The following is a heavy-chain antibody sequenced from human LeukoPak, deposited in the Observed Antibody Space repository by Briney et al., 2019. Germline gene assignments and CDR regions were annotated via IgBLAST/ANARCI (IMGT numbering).Heavy chain of an antibody. J-gene: IGHJ4*02. V-gene: IGHV3-23*01. CDR1: GFTFSNSA. Sequence: PGGSLRLSCTASGFTFSNSAMNWVRQAPGKGLEWVSAINGGGTSTYYADSVKGRFTISRDNSKNTLYLQKNSLRAEDTAVYYCAKGTLGGGFTYWGQGTLVTVSS. CDR3: AKGTLGGGFTY. D-gene: IGHD6-25*01. CDR2: INGGGTST.